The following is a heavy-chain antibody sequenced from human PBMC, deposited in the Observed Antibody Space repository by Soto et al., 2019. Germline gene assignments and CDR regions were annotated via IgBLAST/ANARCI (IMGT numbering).Heavy chain of an antibody. CDR3: ARSPLGYDYVRQTWREVGDSFDI. Sequence: LSRTCAIYGASLGGFHWTWLRQAPGKGLEWXGELIHGGSTNYNPSLKSRVSFSLDTSKNQFSLHLMSVTAADTAVYYCARSPLGYDYVRQTWREVGDSFDIWGRGTMVTVSS. CDR2: LIHGGST. V-gene: IGHV4-34*12. CDR1: GASLGGFH. D-gene: IGHD3-16*01. J-gene: IGHJ3*02.